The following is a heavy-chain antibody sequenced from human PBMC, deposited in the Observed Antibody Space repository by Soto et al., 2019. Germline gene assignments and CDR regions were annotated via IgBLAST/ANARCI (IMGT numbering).Heavy chain of an antibody. J-gene: IGHJ5*02. V-gene: IGHV4-59*01. D-gene: IGHD1-26*01. CDR3: ARVRSSEEGTGANWFDP. CDR2: IYYSGST. Sequence: SETLSLTCTVSGGSISSYYWSWIRQPPGKGLEWIGYIYYSGSTNYNPSLKSRVTISVDTSKNQFSLKLSSVTAADTAVYYCARVRSSEEGTGANWFDPWGQGTLVTVSS. CDR1: GGSISSYY.